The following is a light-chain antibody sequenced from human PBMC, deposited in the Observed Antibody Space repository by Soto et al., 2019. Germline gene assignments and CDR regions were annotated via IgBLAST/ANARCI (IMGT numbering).Light chain of an antibody. CDR3: GTWDSSLSAYA. CDR1: SSNIANNY. CDR2: DNN. Sequence: QSVLTQPPSVSAAPGQKVTISCSGSSSNIANNYVSWFQQLPGTAPKLLIYDNNQRLSGIPDRFSGSKSGTSATLAITGLQTGDEADYYCGTWDSSLSAYAFGTGTKVTVL. J-gene: IGLJ1*01. V-gene: IGLV1-51*01.